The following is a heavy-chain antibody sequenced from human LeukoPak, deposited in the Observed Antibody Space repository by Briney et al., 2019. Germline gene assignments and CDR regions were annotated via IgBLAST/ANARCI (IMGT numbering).Heavy chain of an antibody. CDR3: AKDGFCSSTSCYPNHFDY. J-gene: IGHJ4*02. CDR1: GFTFSRFG. V-gene: IGHV3-30*18. CDR2: ISYDGSNE. Sequence: GRSLRLSCAASGFTFSRFGMHWVRQAPGKGLEWVARISYDGSNEYYADSVKGRFTISRDNSKNTLYLQMNSLRAEDTAVYYCAKDGFCSSTSCYPNHFDYWGQGTLVTVSS. D-gene: IGHD2-2*01.